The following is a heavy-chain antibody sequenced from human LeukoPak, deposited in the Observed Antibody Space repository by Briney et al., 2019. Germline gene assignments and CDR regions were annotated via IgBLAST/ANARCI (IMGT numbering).Heavy chain of an antibody. CDR2: INHSGST. J-gene: IGHJ6*03. V-gene: IGHV4-34*01. Sequence: SETLSLTCTVSGGSISSYYWSWIRQPPGKGLEWIGEINHSGSTNYNPSLKSRVTISVDTSKNQFSLKLSSVTAADTAVYYCARVGQWRNYYYYYMDVWGKGTTVTVSS. D-gene: IGHD6-19*01. CDR3: ARVGQWRNYYYYYMDV. CDR1: GGSISSYY.